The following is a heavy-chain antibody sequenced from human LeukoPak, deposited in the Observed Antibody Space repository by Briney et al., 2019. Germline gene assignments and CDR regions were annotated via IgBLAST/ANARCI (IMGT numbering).Heavy chain of an antibody. D-gene: IGHD1-26*01. CDR3: AKDLGSYFHAFDI. CDR1: GFTFTTYW. Sequence: PGGSLRLSCAASGFTFTTYWMAWVRQAPGKGLEWVANIRQDGGEKYYVDSVKGRFTISRDNAQNSLYLHINSLGAEDTAVYYCAKDLGSYFHAFDIWGQGTMVTVSS. CDR2: IRQDGGEK. J-gene: IGHJ3*02. V-gene: IGHV3-7*01.